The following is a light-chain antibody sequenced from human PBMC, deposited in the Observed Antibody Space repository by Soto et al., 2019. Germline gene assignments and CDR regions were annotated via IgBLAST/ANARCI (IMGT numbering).Light chain of an antibody. CDR3: QQYGTSQWT. CDR1: QSVSSNY. Sequence: EIVLTQSPGTLSLSPGEREPLSSRHSQSVSSNYLAWYQQKPGQAPRLLISGASSGATGIPDRFSGSGSGTDFALTISRLEPEDSAVFYCQQYGTSQWTFGQGTKVDIK. V-gene: IGKV3-20*01. J-gene: IGKJ1*01. CDR2: GAS.